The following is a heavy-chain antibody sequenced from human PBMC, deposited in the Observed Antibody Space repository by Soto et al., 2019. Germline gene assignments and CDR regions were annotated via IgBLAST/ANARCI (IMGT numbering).Heavy chain of an antibody. V-gene: IGHV3-23*01. CDR3: AKGGRGDYFYYMDV. CDR2: ISGSGGTT. CDR1: GFTFISYA. Sequence: PGGSLRLSCAASGFTFISYAMSWVRQAPGKGLEWVSAISGSGGTTYYADSVKGRFTISRDNSKNTLYLPMNSLRAEDTAVYYCAKGGRGDYFYYMDVWGQGTTVTVSS. D-gene: IGHD2-15*01. J-gene: IGHJ6*03.